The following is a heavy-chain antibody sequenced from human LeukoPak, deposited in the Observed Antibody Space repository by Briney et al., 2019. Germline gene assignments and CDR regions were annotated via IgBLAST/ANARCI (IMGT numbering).Heavy chain of an antibody. Sequence: PGGSLRLSCAASGFTFSSYGMHWVRQAPGKGLEWVAVISYDGSNKYYADSVKGRFTISRDNSKNTLYLQMNSLRAEDTAVYYCAKSDWGGGSGSYAFDIWGQGTMVTVSS. CDR3: AKSDWGGGSGSYAFDI. D-gene: IGHD3-10*01. CDR1: GFTFSSYG. CDR2: ISYDGSNK. J-gene: IGHJ3*02. V-gene: IGHV3-30*18.